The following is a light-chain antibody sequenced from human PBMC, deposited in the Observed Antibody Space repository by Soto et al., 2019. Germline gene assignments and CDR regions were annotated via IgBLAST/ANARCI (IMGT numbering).Light chain of an antibody. CDR3: QQYNNWPGT. CDR2: GAS. V-gene: IGKV3-15*01. Sequence: EIVMTQSPATLSVSPGERATLSCRASQSVSSILAWYQQKPGQAPRLLIYGASTRATGIPARFSGSGSGTEFTLTISSLQSEDFAVDYCQQYNNWPGTFGQGTKVEIK. J-gene: IGKJ1*01. CDR1: QSVSSI.